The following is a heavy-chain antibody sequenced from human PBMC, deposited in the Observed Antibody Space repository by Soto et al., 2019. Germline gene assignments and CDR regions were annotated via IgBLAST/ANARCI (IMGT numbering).Heavy chain of an antibody. CDR3: ARDGSTSWYSYDYHGMDV. Sequence: EVQLVESGGGLVQPGGSLRLSCAASGFTFRTYWLSWVRQVPGKGLEWVANINLDGSEKNYVDSVQGRFTISRDNARKSMYLQMSSLRAEDTALYYCARDGSTSWYSYDYHGMDVWGQGTTVTVSS. J-gene: IGHJ6*02. CDR2: INLDGSEK. V-gene: IGHV3-7*05. CDR1: GFTFRTYW. D-gene: IGHD5-18*01.